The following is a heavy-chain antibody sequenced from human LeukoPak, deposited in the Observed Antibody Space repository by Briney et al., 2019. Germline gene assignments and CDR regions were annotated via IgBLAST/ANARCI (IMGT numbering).Heavy chain of an antibody. V-gene: IGHV1-46*01. CDR2: INPSGGST. CDR3: ARSGGDAIRPFDY. D-gene: IGHD2-21*02. CDR1: GYTFLNYF. J-gene: IGHJ4*02. Sequence: ASVTVSVKASGYTFLNYFIHWVRQAPGQGLEWMGIINPSGGSTRYAQKFQGRVTITRDTSTSTVYMEMSSLRSEDTAVYYCARSGGDAIRPFDYWGQGTLVTVSS.